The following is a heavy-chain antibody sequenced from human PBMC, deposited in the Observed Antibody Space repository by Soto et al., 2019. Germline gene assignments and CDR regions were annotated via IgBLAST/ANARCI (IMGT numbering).Heavy chain of an antibody. CDR2: ISAYNGNT. V-gene: IGHV1-18*01. D-gene: IGHD3-10*01. J-gene: IGHJ4*02. Sequence: QVQLVQSGAEVKKPGASVKVSCQASGYTFTSYGISWVRQAPGQGLEWMGWISAYNGNTNYAQKLQGRVTMTTDTSMSTAYMELSSLRSDDTAVYYCARESYYYGSGSYYNVYFDYWGQGTLVTVSS. CDR3: ARESYYYGSGSYYNVYFDY. CDR1: GYTFTSYG.